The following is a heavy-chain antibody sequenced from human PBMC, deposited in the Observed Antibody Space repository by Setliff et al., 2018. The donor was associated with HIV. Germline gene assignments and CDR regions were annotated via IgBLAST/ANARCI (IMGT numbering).Heavy chain of an antibody. D-gene: IGHD6-13*01. Sequence: GGSLRLSCAASGFTFSSYGMHWVRQAPGKGLEWVAFIRYDGSNKYYADSVKGRFTISRDNSKNTLYLPMNSLRADDTAVYYCAKDALGAAAGAYFDYWGQGTLVTVSS. CDR2: IRYDGSNK. V-gene: IGHV3-30*02. J-gene: IGHJ4*02. CDR3: AKDALGAAAGAYFDY. CDR1: GFTFSSYG.